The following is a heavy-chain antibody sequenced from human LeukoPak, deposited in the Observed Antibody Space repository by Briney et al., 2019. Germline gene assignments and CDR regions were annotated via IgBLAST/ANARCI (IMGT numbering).Heavy chain of an antibody. J-gene: IGHJ4*02. CDR3: ARAESQWLLSIDY. Sequence: SETLSLTCTVSGCSLRGYYWSWIRQPPAKGLEYIGYIYYSGITNYNPSLRSRVTISVDTSKNQFSLKLSSVTAADTAVYYCARAESQWLLSIDYWGQGTLVTVSS. V-gene: IGHV4-59*01. D-gene: IGHD3-3*01. CDR2: IYYSGIT. CDR1: GCSLRGYY.